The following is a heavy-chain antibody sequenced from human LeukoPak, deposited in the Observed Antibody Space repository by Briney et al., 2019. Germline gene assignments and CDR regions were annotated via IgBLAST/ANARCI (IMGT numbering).Heavy chain of an antibody. Sequence: PSETLSLTCAVYGGSFSGYYWSWIRQPPGKGLEWIGEINHSGSTNYNPSLKSRVSISVDTSKNKYSLKLSSVIAADTAVYYCARGGYSGYNLKDTHDAFDIWGQGTMVTVSS. D-gene: IGHD5-12*01. J-gene: IGHJ3*02. CDR2: INHSGST. CDR1: GGSFSGYY. V-gene: IGHV4-34*01. CDR3: ARGGYSGYNLKDTHDAFDI.